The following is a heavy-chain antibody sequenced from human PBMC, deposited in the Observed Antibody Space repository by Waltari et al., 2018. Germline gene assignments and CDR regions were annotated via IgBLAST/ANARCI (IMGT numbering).Heavy chain of an antibody. CDR1: GGTFSSYA. Sequence: QVQLVQSGAEVKKPGSSVKVSCKASGGTFSSYAISWVRQAPGQGLEWMGGIIPIFGTANYEQKFQGRVTITADESTSTAYMELSSLRSEDTAVYYCARDPRPYYYDSSGYYVSWYFDLWGQGTLVTVSS. CDR3: ARDPRPYYYDSSGYYVSWYFDL. CDR2: IIPIFGTA. D-gene: IGHD3-22*01. J-gene: IGHJ2*01. V-gene: IGHV1-69*01.